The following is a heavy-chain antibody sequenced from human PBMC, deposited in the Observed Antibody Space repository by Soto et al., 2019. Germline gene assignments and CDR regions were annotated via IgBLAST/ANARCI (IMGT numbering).Heavy chain of an antibody. CDR1: GGSISSGGYY. CDR2: IYYSGST. V-gene: IGHV4-61*08. D-gene: IGHD3-10*01. J-gene: IGHJ4*01. CDR3: ARMSLFYFFDS. Sequence: PSETLSLTCTVSGGSISSGGYYWSWIRQHPGKGLEWIGYIYYSGSTYYNPSLKSRVTISLDTSKTQFSLRLSSVTAADTAVYYCARMSLFYFFDSWGQGTLVTVSS.